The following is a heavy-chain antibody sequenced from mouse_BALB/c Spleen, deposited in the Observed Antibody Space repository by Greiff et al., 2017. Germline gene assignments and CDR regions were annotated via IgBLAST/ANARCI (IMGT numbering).Heavy chain of an antibody. J-gene: IGHJ4*01. CDR1: GYTFTDYA. CDR2: ISTYYGDA. V-gene: IGHV1S137*01. CDR3: ARKGPLVRDYYYAMDY. D-gene: IGHD3-3*01. Sequence: QVQLQQSGAELVRPGVSVKISCKGSGYTFTDYAMHWVKQSHAKSLEWIGVISTYYGDASYNQKFKGKATMTVDKSSSTAYMELARLTSEDSAIYYCARKGPLVRDYYYAMDYWGQGTSVTVSS.